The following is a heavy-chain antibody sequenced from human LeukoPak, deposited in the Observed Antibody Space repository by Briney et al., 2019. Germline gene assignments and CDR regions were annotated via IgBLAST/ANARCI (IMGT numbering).Heavy chain of an antibody. Sequence: SETLSLTCAVYGGSFSGYYWSWIRQPPGKGLEWIGEINHSGSTNYNPSLKSRVTISVDTSKKQFSLTLRSVTAADTAVYYCARGWTCNFPIDYWGQGALVTVSS. CDR1: GGSFSGYY. CDR2: INHSGST. D-gene: IGHD2/OR15-2a*01. CDR3: ARGWTCNFPIDY. V-gene: IGHV4-34*01. J-gene: IGHJ4*02.